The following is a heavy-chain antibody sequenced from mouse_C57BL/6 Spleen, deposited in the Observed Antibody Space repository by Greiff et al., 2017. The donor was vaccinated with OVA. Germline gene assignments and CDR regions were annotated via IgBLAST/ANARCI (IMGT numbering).Heavy chain of an antibody. CDR2: IDPSDSYT. CDR3: ASGSTVAYAMDY. CDR1: GYTFTSYW. J-gene: IGHJ4*01. V-gene: IGHV1-69*01. D-gene: IGHD1-1*01. Sequence: QVQLQQSGAELVMPGASVKLSCKASGYTFTSYWMHWVKQRPGQGLEWIGEIDPSDSYTNYNQKFKGKSTLTVDKSSSTAYMQLSSLTSEDSAVYYCASGSTVAYAMDYWGQGTSVTVSS.